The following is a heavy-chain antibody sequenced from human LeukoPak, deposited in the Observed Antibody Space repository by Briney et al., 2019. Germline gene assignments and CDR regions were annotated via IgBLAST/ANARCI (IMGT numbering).Heavy chain of an antibody. J-gene: IGHJ4*02. CDR3: ARQGEYSGYQAFDY. D-gene: IGHD5-12*01. CDR1: GDITHY. Sequence: SETLSLTCTVSGDITHYWGWIRQPPGKGLECIGSIYFSGSAYYNPSLRSRVTISLDTSKKQLSLKLSSVTAADTAVYYCARQGEYSGYQAFDYWGQGTLVTVSS. CDR2: IYFSGSA. V-gene: IGHV4-39*01.